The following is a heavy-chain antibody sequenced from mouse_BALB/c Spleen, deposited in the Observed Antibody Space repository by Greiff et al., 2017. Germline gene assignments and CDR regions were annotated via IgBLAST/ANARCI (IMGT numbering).Heavy chain of an antibody. CDR1: GFAFSSYD. V-gene: IGHV5-12-1*01. J-gene: IGHJ2*01. CDR3: AREVLRAPFDY. CDR2: ISSGGGST. Sequence: EVKLMESGGGLVKPGGSLKLSCAASGFAFSSYDMSWVRQTPEKRLEWVAYISSGGGSTYYPDTVKGRFTISRDSAKNTLYLQMSSLKSEDTAMYYCAREVLRAPFDYWGQGTTLTVSS. D-gene: IGHD1-1*01.